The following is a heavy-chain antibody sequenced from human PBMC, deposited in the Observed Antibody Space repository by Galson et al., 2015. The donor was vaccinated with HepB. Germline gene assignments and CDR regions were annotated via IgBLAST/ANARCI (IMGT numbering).Heavy chain of an antibody. CDR1: GFTFTSSA. CDR3: AAETRYCSSTSCYGVIWFDP. V-gene: IGHV1-58*01. J-gene: IGHJ5*02. Sequence: SVKVSCKASGFTFTSSAVQWVRQARGQRLEWIGWIVVGSGNTNYAQKFQERVTITRDMSTSTAYMELSSLRSEDTAVYYCAAETRYCSSTSCYGVIWFDPWGQGTLVTVSS. CDR2: IVVGSGNT. D-gene: IGHD2-2*01.